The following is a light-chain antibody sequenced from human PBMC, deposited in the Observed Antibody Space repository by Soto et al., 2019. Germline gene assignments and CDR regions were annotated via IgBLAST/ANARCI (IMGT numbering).Light chain of an antibody. CDR3: QSQDGSLSVSV. V-gene: IGLV1-40*01. J-gene: IGLJ3*02. CDR1: NSNLGAGYD. CDR2: GNN. Sequence: QSVLPQPPSVSGAPGQRVTISCTGSNSNLGAGYDVHWYQQLPRIAPKLLIYGNNIRPSGVPDRFSGSKFATSAYLTISGLQAEDEAEYYCQSQDGSLSVSVFGGGTKLTVL.